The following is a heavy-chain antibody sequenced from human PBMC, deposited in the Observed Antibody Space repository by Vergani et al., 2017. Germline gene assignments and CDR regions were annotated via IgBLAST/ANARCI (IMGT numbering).Heavy chain of an antibody. J-gene: IGHJ5*02. V-gene: IGHV4-59*01. Sequence: QVQLQESGPGLAKPSETLSLTCTVSGGSISSYYWSWIRQPPGKGLEWIGYIYYSGTTNYNPSLKSRATISLDTSKNQISLKLTSVTAADTAVYYCARLVGTAGPGWFDPWGQGTLVTVSS. CDR1: GGSISSYY. CDR2: IYYSGTT. D-gene: IGHD1-26*01. CDR3: ARLVGTAGPGWFDP.